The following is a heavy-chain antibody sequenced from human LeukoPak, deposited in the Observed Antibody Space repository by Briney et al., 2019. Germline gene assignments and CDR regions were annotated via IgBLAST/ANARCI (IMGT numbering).Heavy chain of an antibody. D-gene: IGHD3-10*01. J-gene: IGHJ5*02. CDR2: INPNSGGT. CDR1: GYTFTGYY. V-gene: IGHV1-2*02. Sequence: ASVKVSCKASGYTFTGYYMHWVRQAPGQGLEWMGWINPNSGGTNYAQKFQGRVTMTRDTSISTAYMELSRLRSDDTAVYYCARESMVRARKNWFDAWGQGTLVTVSS. CDR3: ARESMVRARKNWFDA.